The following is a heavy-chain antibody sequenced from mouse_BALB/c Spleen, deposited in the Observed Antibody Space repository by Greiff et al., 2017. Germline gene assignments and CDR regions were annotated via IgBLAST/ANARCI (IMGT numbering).Heavy chain of an antibody. J-gene: IGHJ3*01. CDR1: GFTFNTYA. Sequence: EVQLVESGGGLVQPKGSLKLSCAASGFTFNTYAMNWVRQAPGKGLEWVARIRSKSNNYATYYADSVKDRFTISRDDSQSMLYLQMNNLKTEDTAMYYCVRHQFGFAYWGQGTLVTVSA. CDR2: IRSKSNNYAT. V-gene: IGHV10-1*02. CDR3: VRHQFGFAY.